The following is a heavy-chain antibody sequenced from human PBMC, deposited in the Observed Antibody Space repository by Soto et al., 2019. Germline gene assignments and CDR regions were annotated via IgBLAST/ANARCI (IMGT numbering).Heavy chain of an antibody. Sequence: PSETLSLTCTVSGGSITSDYSRWSWIRQPPGEGLEWIGHIFDSGTTYTNPSLKSRVTISVDTSKNQFSLKLSSVTAADTAVYYCARTAGSYYHRPNWFDPWGQGTLVTVSS. J-gene: IGHJ5*02. CDR1: GGSITSDYSR. CDR2: IFDSGTT. CDR3: ARTAGSYYHRPNWFDP. V-gene: IGHV4-30-4*01. D-gene: IGHD3-10*01.